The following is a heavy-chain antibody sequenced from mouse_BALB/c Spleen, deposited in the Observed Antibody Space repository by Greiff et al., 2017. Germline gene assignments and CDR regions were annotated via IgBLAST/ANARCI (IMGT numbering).Heavy chain of an antibody. D-gene: IGHD6-1*01. CDR2: IYPGSGST. J-gene: IGHJ4*01. Sequence: VQLQQPGAELVKPGTSVKLSCKASGYNFTSYWINWVKLRPGQGLEWIGDIYPGSGSTNYNEKFKSKATLTVDTSSSTAYMQLSSLASEDSALYYCARWSLMDYWGQGTSVTVSS. CDR1: GYNFTSYW. V-gene: IGHV1-55*01. CDR3: ARWSLMDY.